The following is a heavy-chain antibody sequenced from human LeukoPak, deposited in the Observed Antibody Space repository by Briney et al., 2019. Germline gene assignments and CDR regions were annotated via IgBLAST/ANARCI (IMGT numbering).Heavy chain of an antibody. J-gene: IGHJ5*02. V-gene: IGHV1-69*06. D-gene: IGHD2-2*01. CDR2: IIPIFGTA. CDR1: GGTFSSYA. CDR3: ARGCSSTSCYGNWFDP. Sequence: SVKVSCKASGGTFSSYAISWVRQAPGQGLEWMGGIIPIFGTANYAQKFQGRVTITADKSTSTAYMELSRLRSDDTAVYYCARGCSSTSCYGNWFDPWGQGTLVTVSS.